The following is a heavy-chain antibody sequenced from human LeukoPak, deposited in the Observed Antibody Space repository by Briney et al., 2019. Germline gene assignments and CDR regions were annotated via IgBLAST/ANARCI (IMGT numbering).Heavy chain of an antibody. J-gene: IGHJ4*02. CDR2: IYHSGST. Sequence: SETLSLTCTVSGYSISSGYYWGWIRQPPGKGLEWIGSIYHSGSTYYNPSLKSRVTISVDTSKNQFSLKLSSVTAADTAVYYCARVEDYYDSSGYYYPNYFDYWGQGTLVTVSS. V-gene: IGHV4-38-2*02. CDR3: ARVEDYYDSSGYYYPNYFDY. D-gene: IGHD3-22*01. CDR1: GYSISSGYY.